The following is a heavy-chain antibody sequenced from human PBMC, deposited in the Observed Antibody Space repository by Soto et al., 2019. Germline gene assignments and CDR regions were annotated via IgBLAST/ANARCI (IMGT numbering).Heavy chain of an antibody. CDR1: GGSISSYY. J-gene: IGHJ4*02. D-gene: IGHD3-22*01. Sequence: SETLSLTCTVSGGSISSYYWSWIRQPPGKGLEWIGYIYYSGSTYYNPSLKSRVTISVDTSKNQFSLKLSSVTAADTAVYYCARGIAGYYDSSGYYVDYWGQGTLVTVSS. CDR2: IYYSGST. V-gene: IGHV4-59*12. CDR3: ARGIAGYYDSSGYYVDY.